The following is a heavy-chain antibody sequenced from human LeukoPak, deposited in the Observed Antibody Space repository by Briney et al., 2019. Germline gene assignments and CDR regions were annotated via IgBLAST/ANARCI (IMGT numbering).Heavy chain of an antibody. D-gene: IGHD3-22*01. CDR3: ARGLHYYDSSAYYYPDTFDI. J-gene: IGHJ3*02. V-gene: IGHV3-48*01. Sequence: GVLRLSCAASGFTFSSYSMNRVRQAPGKGLEWVSYISSSSSTIYYADSVKGRFTISRDNAKNSLYLQMNSLRAEDTAVYYCARGLHYYDSSAYYYPDTFDIWGQGTMVTVSS. CDR1: GFTFSSYS. CDR2: ISSSSSTI.